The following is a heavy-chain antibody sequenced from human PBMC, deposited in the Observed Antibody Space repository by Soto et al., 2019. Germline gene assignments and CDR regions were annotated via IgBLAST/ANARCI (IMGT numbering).Heavy chain of an antibody. D-gene: IGHD2-21*02. V-gene: IGHV1-18*01. CDR1: GYTFTSYG. CDR3: ARVPHIVVVTAFLEP. J-gene: IGHJ5*02. CDR2: ISGYNGKT. Sequence: QVQLVQSGAEVKKPGASVKVSCKTSGYTFTSYGITWVRQAPGQGLEWMGWISGYNGKTNYAQKLQGRATMTTDTSTSTAYMELRSLRSDDTAVYYCARVPHIVVVTAFLEPWGQGTLVTVSS.